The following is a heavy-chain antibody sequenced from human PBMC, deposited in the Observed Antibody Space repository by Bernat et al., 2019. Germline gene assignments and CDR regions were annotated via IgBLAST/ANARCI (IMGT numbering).Heavy chain of an antibody. CDR2: IYYSGST. J-gene: IGHJ4*02. Sequence: QLQLQESGPGLVKPSETLSLTCTVSGGSISSSSYYWGWIRHPPGKGLEWIGSIYYSGSTYYNPSLKSRVTISVDTSKNQFSLKLSSVTAADTAVYYCARRSLTMDNYFDYWGQGTLVTVSS. CDR3: ARRSLTMDNYFDY. CDR1: GGSISSSSYY. D-gene: IGHD4/OR15-4a*01. V-gene: IGHV4-39*01.